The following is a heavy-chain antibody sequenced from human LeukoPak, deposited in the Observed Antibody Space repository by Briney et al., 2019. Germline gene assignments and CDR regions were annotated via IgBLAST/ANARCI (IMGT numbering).Heavy chain of an antibody. Sequence: PGGSLRLSCAASGITFSSYWMSWVRQAPGKGLEWVANIKQDGSEKYYVDSVKGRFTISRDNAKDSLYLQMNSLRAEDMAVHFCATARRAKRQNRYYFYYYMDVWGKGTTVTVSS. CDR1: GITFSSYW. CDR2: IKQDGSEK. V-gene: IGHV3-7*01. J-gene: IGHJ6*03. CDR3: ATARRAKRQNRYYFYYYMDV.